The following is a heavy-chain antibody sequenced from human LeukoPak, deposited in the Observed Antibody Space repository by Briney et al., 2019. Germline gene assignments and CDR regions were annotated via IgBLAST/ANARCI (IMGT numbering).Heavy chain of an antibody. CDR2: ITPGSSYI. Sequence: PGGSLRLSCEASGFIFNNYEMNWVRQAPGKGLEWVSSITPGSSYIYYADSMKGRFTVSRDNAKNSLYLHMNSLRAEDTAIYYCARGSDEFDIWGQGTMVTVSS. CDR3: ARGSDEFDI. V-gene: IGHV3-21*01. CDR1: GFIFNNYE. J-gene: IGHJ3*02.